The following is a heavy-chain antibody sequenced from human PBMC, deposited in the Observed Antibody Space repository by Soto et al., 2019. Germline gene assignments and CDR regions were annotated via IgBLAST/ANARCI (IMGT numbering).Heavy chain of an antibody. J-gene: IGHJ4*02. D-gene: IGHD4-17*01. CDR1: GGTFSSYA. CDR2: IIPIFGTA. Sequence: ASVKVSCKASGGTFSSYAISWVRQAPGQGLEWMGGIIPIFGTANYAQKFQGRVTITADESTSTAYMELSSLRSEDTAVYYRARGRDGDSTGGYFDYWGQGTLVTVSS. CDR3: ARGRDGDSTGGYFDY. V-gene: IGHV1-69*13.